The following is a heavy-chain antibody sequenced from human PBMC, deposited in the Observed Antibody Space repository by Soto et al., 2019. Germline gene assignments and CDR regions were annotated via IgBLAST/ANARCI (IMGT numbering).Heavy chain of an antibody. J-gene: IGHJ5*02. CDR1: GGSFSGYY. Sequence: PSETLSLTCAVYGGSFSGYYWSWIRQPPGKGLEWIGEINHSGSTNYNPSLKSRVTISVDTPKNQFSLKLSSVTAADTAVYYCAGGYYGDGRRAFDPWGQGTLVTSPQ. D-gene: IGHD4-17*01. CDR3: AGGYYGDGRRAFDP. CDR2: INHSGST. V-gene: IGHV4-34*01.